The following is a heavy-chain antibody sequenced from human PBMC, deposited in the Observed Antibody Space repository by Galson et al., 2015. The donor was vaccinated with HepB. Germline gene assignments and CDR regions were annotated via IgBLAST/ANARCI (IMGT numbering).Heavy chain of an antibody. J-gene: IGHJ4*02. Sequence: SVKVSCKASGYTFTSYAMHWVRQAPGQRLEWMGWINAGNGNTKYSQKFQGRVTITRDTSASTAYMELSSLRSEDTAVYYCARDFSYGYELRDYLDYWGQGTLVTVSS. D-gene: IGHD5-18*01. CDR3: ARDFSYGYELRDYLDY. CDR2: INAGNGNT. V-gene: IGHV1-3*01. CDR1: GYTFTSYA.